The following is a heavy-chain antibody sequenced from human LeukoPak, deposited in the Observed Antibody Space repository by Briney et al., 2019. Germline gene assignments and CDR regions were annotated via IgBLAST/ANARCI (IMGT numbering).Heavy chain of an antibody. CDR2: INPNSGGT. CDR3: ESRGSSSRWAYYYGMDV. D-gene: IGHD6-13*01. J-gene: IGHJ6*02. Sequence: ASVKGSCEASGYTFTGYYMHWVRQAPGQGLEWVGGINPNSGGTNYAQKFQGRVTMTRATSISTAYVELSRLRSDDAAVYYCESRGSSSRWAYYYGMDVWGQGTTVTVSS. CDR1: GYTFTGYY. V-gene: IGHV1-2*02.